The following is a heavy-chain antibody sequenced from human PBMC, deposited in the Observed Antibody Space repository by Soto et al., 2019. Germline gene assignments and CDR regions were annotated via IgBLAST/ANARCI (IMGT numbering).Heavy chain of an antibody. J-gene: IGHJ4*02. CDR2: ISRSGNST. D-gene: IGHD3-9*01. CDR1: GLSLCSYA. V-gene: IGHV3-23*01. CDR3: AKDAKILDWLPTSYYFDF. Sequence: GGSMKLSCAVCGLSLCSYAMTWARQNQGKGLEWVSSISRSGNSTYSADSVRGRFTISRDNSKNTLYLQMNSLRAEDTAVYYCAKDAKILDWLPTSYYFDFWGQGTLVTVSS.